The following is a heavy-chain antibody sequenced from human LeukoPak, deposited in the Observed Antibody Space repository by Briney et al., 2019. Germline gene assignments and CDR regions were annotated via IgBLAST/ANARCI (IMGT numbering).Heavy chain of an antibody. Sequence: ASVKVSCKASGYSFINYGINWVRQAPGQGLEWMGWISAYNGNTNYAQKFQGRVTMTTDTSTSTACMELRSLRSDDTAVYYCARALYYYDSSGYFVLGYWGQGTLVTVSS. CDR2: ISAYNGNT. D-gene: IGHD3-22*01. V-gene: IGHV1-18*01. CDR1: GYSFINYG. J-gene: IGHJ4*02. CDR3: ARALYYYDSSGYFVLGY.